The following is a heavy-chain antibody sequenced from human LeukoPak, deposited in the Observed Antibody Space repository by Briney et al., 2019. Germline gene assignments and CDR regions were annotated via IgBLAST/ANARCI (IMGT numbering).Heavy chain of an antibody. CDR3: AKDTLAAVVPAAIDY. D-gene: IGHD2-2*01. CDR1: GFTFSSYA. Sequence: PGGSLRLSCAASGFTFSSYAMSWVRQAPGKGLEWVSAISGSGGSTYYADSVKGRFTISRDNSKNTLYLQMNSLRAEDTAVYYCAKDTLAAVVPAAIDYWGQGTLVTVSS. V-gene: IGHV3-23*01. J-gene: IGHJ4*02. CDR2: ISGSGGST.